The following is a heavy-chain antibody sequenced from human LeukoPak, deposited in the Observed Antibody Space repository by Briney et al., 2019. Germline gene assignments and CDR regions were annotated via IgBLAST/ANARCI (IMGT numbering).Heavy chain of an antibody. CDR1: GFTFSTYW. D-gene: IGHD5-12*01. Sequence: GGSLRLSCAASGFTFSTYWMHWVRQAPGKGLVWVSRINSDGSSTSYADSVKGRLTISRDNAKNTLYLQMNNVRAEDTAVYYCARDRGYAFDIWGQGTMVTVSS. J-gene: IGHJ3*02. CDR2: INSDGSST. V-gene: IGHV3-74*01. CDR3: ARDRGYAFDI.